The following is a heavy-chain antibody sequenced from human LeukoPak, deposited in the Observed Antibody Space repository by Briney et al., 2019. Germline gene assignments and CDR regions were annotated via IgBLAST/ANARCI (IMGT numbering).Heavy chain of an antibody. CDR1: GYTFTGYY. J-gene: IGHJ6*03. V-gene: IGHV1-2*02. CDR2: INPNSGGT. D-gene: IGHD2-2*01. CDR3: ARGRRCSSTSCWHYYMDV. Sequence: ASVKVSCKASGYTFTGYYMHWVRQAPGQGLEWMGWINPNSGGTNYAQKFQGRVTMTRNTSISTAYMELSSLRSEDTAVYYCARGRRCSSTSCWHYYMDVWGKGTTVTVSS.